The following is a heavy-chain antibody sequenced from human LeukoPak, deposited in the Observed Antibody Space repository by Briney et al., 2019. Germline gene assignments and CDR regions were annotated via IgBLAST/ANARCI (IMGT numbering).Heavy chain of an antibody. Sequence: SETLSLTCTVSGGSISSGDYYWSWIRQPPGKGLEWIGYIYYSGSTYYNPSLKSRVTISVDTSKNQFSLKLSSVTAADTAVYYCAREGPRIVGATYLRLFDYWAREPWSPSPQ. V-gene: IGHV4-30-4*08. CDR3: AREGPRIVGATYLRLFDY. J-gene: IGHJ4*02. D-gene: IGHD1-26*01. CDR2: IYYSGST. CDR1: GGSISSGDYY.